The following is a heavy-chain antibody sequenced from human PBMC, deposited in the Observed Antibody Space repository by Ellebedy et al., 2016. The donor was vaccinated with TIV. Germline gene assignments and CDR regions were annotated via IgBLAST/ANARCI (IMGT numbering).Heavy chain of an antibody. J-gene: IGHJ4*02. V-gene: IGHV4-4*07. Sequence: MPGGSLRLSCTVSGASISSAYWSWIRQSAGKGLELIGRIYTSGNTNYNPSLKRRVTMSVDKSKNHFSLKLTSVTAADTARYYGAKGGSFANFWGQGILVTVSS. D-gene: IGHD1-26*01. CDR1: GASISSAY. CDR3: AKGGSFANF. CDR2: IYTSGNT.